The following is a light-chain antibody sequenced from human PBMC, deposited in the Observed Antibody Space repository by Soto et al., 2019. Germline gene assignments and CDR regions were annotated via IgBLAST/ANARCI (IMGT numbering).Light chain of an antibody. V-gene: IGKV3-20*01. CDR3: QQYGSSPT. J-gene: IGKJ4*01. CDR1: QIVNTN. Sequence: IVLPPSPGTVFLSQGERATLSCRASQIVNTNLAWYYQRPGQSPRLLIYATSSRATGIPDRFTGGGAGTGFTLTISRLEPEESAVYYCQQYGSSPTFGGGTKVDI. CDR2: ATS.